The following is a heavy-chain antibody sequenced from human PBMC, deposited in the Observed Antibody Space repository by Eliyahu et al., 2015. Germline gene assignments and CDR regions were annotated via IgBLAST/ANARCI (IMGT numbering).Heavy chain of an antibody. V-gene: IGHV4-34*01. CDR3: ASGTGTTNGMDV. CDR1: GGSFSGYY. Sequence: QVQLQQWGAGLLKPSETLSLTCAVYGGSFSGYYWSWIRQPPGKGLEWIGEINHSGSTHYNPSLKSRVTISVDTSKNQFSLKLSSVTAADTAVYYCASGTGTTNGMDVWGQGTTVTVSS. J-gene: IGHJ6*02. CDR2: INHSGST. D-gene: IGHD1-7*01.